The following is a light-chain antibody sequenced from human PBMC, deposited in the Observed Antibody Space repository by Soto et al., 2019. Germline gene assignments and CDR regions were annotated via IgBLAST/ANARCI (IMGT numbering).Light chain of an antibody. CDR1: SGDVGAYKY. J-gene: IGLJ2*01. V-gene: IGLV2-8*01. CDR3: PPLLGRHLLV. CDR2: EVS. Sequence: QSVLTQPPSASGSPGQSVTISCTGTSGDVGAYKYVSWYQQYPGKAPKLMIYEVSKRPSGVPDRFSGSKSGNTASLTVSGVQAGDEADFFFPPLLGRHLLVFGGGTKLTVL.